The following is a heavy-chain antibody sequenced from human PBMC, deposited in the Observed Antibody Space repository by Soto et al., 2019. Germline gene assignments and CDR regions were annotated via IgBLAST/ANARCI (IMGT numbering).Heavy chain of an antibody. J-gene: IGHJ3*01. D-gene: IGHD1-1*01. CDR2: IRNKANNYAT. CDR3: ARHRYNASRIGDAFYL. CDR1: GFNFDDSA. Sequence: EVQLVESGGGLVQPGGSLKVSCEASGFNFDDSAIHWVRQASGKGLEWVGCIRNKANNYATEYAASAQGRFIITRYDSKNTAYVQMSSLKTENSALYYCARHRYNASRIGDAFYLCGQRTLVTVSP. V-gene: IGHV3-73*01.